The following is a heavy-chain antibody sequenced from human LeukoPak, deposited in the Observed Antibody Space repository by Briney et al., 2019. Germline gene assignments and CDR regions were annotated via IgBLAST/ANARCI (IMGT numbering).Heavy chain of an antibody. V-gene: IGHV5-51*01. D-gene: IGHD6-13*01. J-gene: IGHJ4*02. CDR3: ARASWQLIQPYYFDY. CDR2: ILPRDSDT. Sequence: GESLKISCKGSGYSFTNYWIGWVRQMPGKGLEWMGIILPRDSDTRYSPSFQGQVTISADKSISTAYLQWNSLKASDTAMYYCARASWQLIQPYYFDYWGQGTLVTVSS. CDR1: GYSFTNYW.